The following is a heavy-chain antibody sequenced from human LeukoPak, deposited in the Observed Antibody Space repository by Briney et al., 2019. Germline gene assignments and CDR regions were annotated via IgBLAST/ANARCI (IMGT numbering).Heavy chain of an antibody. V-gene: IGHV4-39*01. J-gene: IGHJ4*02. CDR3: ARHTLLRSGWYPGGYFDY. CDR1: GGSISSSSYY. CDR2: IYYSGST. D-gene: IGHD6-19*01. Sequence: PSETLSLTCTVSGGSISSSSYYWGWIRQPPGKGLEWIGSIYYSGSTDYNPPLKSRVTISVDTSKNQFSLKLSSVTAADTAVYYCARHTLLRSGWYPGGYFDYWGQGTLVTVSS.